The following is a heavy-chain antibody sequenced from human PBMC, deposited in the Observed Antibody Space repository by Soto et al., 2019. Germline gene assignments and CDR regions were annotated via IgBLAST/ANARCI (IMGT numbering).Heavy chain of an antibody. CDR1: DGSINYYY. CDR2: IYYSGGT. V-gene: IGHV4-59*08. Sequence: SKTLSITCTVLDGSINYYYCNWIRQPPGKGLEWIGYIYYSGGTKYSPSLKSRVTISVDASKNQFSLKLRSVTAADTAIYYCARGNSFGSGIGYSDHWGQGAQVTVS. J-gene: IGHJ4*02. CDR3: ARGNSFGSGIGYSDH. D-gene: IGHD3-10*01.